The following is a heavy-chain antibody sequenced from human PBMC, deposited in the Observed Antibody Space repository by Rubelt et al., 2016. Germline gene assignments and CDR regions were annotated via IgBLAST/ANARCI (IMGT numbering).Heavy chain of an antibody. J-gene: IGHJ4*02. V-gene: IGHV3-49*03. CDR2: IRNIADGGTT. CDR1: A. CDR3: TRDRPIDY. Sequence: AMSWFRQAPGKELEWVGFIRNIADGGTTEYAASVKGRFTISRDDSKRMAFLQMNSLKTEDTAVYYCTRDRPIDYWGQGTLVTVSS.